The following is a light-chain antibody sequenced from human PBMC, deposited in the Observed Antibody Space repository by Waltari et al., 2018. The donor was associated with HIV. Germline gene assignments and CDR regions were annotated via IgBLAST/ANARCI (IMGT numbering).Light chain of an antibody. CDR2: RTN. J-gene: IGLJ3*02. V-gene: IGLV1-47*01. CDR1: GSNY. Sequence: GSNYVNWYRHLPGTAPELLMYRTNQRPAGVPDRFSASKSGTSASLAITGPQSEDEAHYYCAAWDDSLSRPVFGGGTRLTVL. CDR3: AAWDDSLSRPV.